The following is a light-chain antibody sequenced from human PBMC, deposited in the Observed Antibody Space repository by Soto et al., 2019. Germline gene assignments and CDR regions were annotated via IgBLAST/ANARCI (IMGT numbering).Light chain of an antibody. J-gene: IGKJ1*01. CDR3: QKYDRAPAA. V-gene: IGKV1-27*01. Sequence: DMQVTQSPYSLSASPGDRITSTCRASQDIKKFLAWYQQKPGEVPHLLIYAASTLRPGVPSRFSGNASGTDFTLTIASLQPEDVATYFCQKYDRAPAAFGQGTKVDVK. CDR2: AAS. CDR1: QDIKKF.